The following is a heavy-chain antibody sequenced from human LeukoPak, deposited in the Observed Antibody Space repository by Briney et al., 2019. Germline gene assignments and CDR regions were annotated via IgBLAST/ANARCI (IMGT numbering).Heavy chain of an antibody. D-gene: IGHD4/OR15-4a*01. V-gene: IGHV1-18*01. CDR1: GYTFTDNG. J-gene: IGHJ4*02. Sequence: GASVKVSCKATGYTFTDNGISWVRQAPGQGLEWMGWISTSNGNTNYADNFQGRLTLTTESSTSTAYMELKSLTSDDTAVYYCATVGGPYGAADSYPGDYWGQGTLVTVSS. CDR3: ATVGGPYGAADSYPGDY. CDR2: ISTSNGNT.